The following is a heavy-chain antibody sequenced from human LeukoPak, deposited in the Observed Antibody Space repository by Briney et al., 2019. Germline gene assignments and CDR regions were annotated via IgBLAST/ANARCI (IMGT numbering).Heavy chain of an antibody. J-gene: IGHJ4*02. V-gene: IGHV1-46*01. CDR2: ISPSGGST. Sequence: ASVKVSCMASGYTFTSYYMHWVRQAPGQGLEWMGMISPSGGSTSYAQKFQGRVTMTRDTSASTVYMELSSLRSDDTAVYYCAREQAVGTYYFDYWGQGTLVTVSS. D-gene: IGHD3-10*01. CDR1: GYTFTSYY. CDR3: AREQAVGTYYFDY.